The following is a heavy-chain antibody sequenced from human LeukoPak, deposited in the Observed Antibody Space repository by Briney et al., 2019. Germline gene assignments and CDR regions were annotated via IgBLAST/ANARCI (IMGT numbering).Heavy chain of an antibody. V-gene: IGHV3-7*01. CDR2: IKEDGSEK. D-gene: IGHD3-16*01. CDR3: ATYTHWVAGDV. Sequence: PGGSLTLSCAATGLTFSETWMSWVRQAPGQGLEWVAAIKEDGSEKDYVGSAKGRFTISRDNAKNSLYLQMNSLRAEDTAVYYCATYTHWVAGDVWGQGTTVSVSS. J-gene: IGHJ6*02. CDR1: GLTFSETW.